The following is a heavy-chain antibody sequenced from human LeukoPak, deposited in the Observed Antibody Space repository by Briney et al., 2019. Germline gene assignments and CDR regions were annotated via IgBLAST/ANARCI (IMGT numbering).Heavy chain of an antibody. V-gene: IGHV1-18*01. D-gene: IGHD1-26*01. CDR3: ARDNGYSGSYYLGY. CDR2: ISAYNGNT. J-gene: IGHJ4*02. Sequence: ASVKVSCKASGYTFTSYGISWVRQAPGQGLEWMGWISAYNGNTNYAQKLQGRVTMTTDTSTSTAYMELRSLRSDDTAMYYCARDNGYSGSYYLGYWGQGTLVTVSS. CDR1: GYTFTSYG.